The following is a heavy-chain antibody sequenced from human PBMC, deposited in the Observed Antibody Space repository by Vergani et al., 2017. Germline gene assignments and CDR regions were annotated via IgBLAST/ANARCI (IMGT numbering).Heavy chain of an antibody. CDR2: INAGNGNT. D-gene: IGHD2-15*01. CDR3: ARGRCSGGSGYSGRWFDP. J-gene: IGHJ5*02. Sequence: QVQLVQSGAEVKKPGASVTVSCKASGYTFTSYAMHWVRQAPGQRLEWMGWINAGNGNTKYSQKVQGRVTITRDTAASTAYMELSSLRAEDTAVYYCARGRCSGGSGYSGRWFDPWGQGSLVTVSS. CDR1: GYTFTSYA. V-gene: IGHV1-3*01.